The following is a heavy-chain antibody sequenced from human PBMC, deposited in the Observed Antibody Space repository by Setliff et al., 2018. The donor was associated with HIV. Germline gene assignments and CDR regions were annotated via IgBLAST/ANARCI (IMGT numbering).Heavy chain of an antibody. Sequence: PSETLSLTCTVSGGSISSSSYYWGWIRQPPGKGLEWIGSIYYSGSTYYNPSLKSRVTISVDTSKNQFSLKLSSVTAADTAVYYCASARSLEWLSSYYFDYWGQGTLVTVSS. CDR2: IYYSGST. D-gene: IGHD3-3*01. J-gene: IGHJ4*02. CDR1: GGSISSSSYY. CDR3: ASARSLEWLSSYYFDY. V-gene: IGHV4-39*07.